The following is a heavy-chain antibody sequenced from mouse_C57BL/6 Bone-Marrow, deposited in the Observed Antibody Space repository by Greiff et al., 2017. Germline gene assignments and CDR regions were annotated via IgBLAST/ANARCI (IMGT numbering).Heavy chain of an antibody. D-gene: IGHD1-1*01. J-gene: IGHJ3*01. V-gene: IGHV2-9-1*01. Sequence: VMLVESGPGLVAPSQSLSITCTVSGFSLTSYAISWVRQPPGKGLEWLGVIWTGGGTNSNSALKSRLSISKDNSKSQVFLKMNILQTDDTARYYCASYYYVSWFAYWGQGTLVTVSA. CDR2: IWTGGGT. CDR1: GFSLTSYA. CDR3: ASYYYVSWFAY.